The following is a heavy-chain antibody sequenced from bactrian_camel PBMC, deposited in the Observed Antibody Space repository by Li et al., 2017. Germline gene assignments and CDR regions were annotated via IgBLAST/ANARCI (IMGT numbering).Heavy chain of an antibody. CDR2: IDYADET. D-gene: IGHD7*01. V-gene: IGHV3S53*01. CDR3: AVAPGDCYSASWWANMRGT. J-gene: IGHJ6*01. CDR1: GYTYSSYC. Sequence: QLVESGGGSVQAGGSLRLSCVATGYTYSSYCVGWFRQVPGKQREGVAGIDYADETNIAESVKGRFTISQDIVENAVHLNMTRLKVEDTAVYYCAVAPGDCYSASWWANMRGTWGLGTQVTVS.